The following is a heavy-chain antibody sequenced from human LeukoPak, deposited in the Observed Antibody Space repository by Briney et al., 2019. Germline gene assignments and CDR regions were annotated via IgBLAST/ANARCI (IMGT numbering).Heavy chain of an antibody. CDR3: ARESRQDSILGDAFDI. CDR2: INPNTGAT. Sequence: GASVKVSCKASGYTFTGYYMHWVRQAPGQGLEWMGWINPNTGATNYAEKFQGRVTMTRDMSTSTVYMELSSLRSEDTAVYYCARESRQDSILGDAFDIWGQGTMVTVSS. CDR1: GYTFTGYY. J-gene: IGHJ3*02. V-gene: IGHV1-2*02. D-gene: IGHD3-22*01.